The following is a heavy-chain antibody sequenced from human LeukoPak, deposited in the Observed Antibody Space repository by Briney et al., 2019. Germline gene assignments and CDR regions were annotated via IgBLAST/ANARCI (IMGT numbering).Heavy chain of an antibody. V-gene: IGHV3-21*01. CDR2: ISSSSSYI. Sequence: GGSLRLSCAASGFTFSSYSMNWVRQAPGKGLEWVSSISSSSSYIYYADSVKGRFTISRDNAKNSLYLQMNSLRAEDTAVYYCARGIATGIDFFDPWGQGTLVTVSS. CDR3: ARGIATGIDFFDP. CDR1: GFTFSSYS. J-gene: IGHJ5*02. D-gene: IGHD6-13*01.